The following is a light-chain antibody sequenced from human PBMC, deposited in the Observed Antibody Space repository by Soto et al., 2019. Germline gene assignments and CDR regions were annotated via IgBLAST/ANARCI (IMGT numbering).Light chain of an antibody. J-gene: IGLJ1*01. CDR2: DVS. V-gene: IGLV2-8*01. Sequence: QSVLTQPASVSGSPGQSITISCTGTSSDVGGYNYVSWYQQHPGKAPKLMIYDVSKRPSGVPDRFSGSKSGNTASLTVSGLQAEDEADYYCSSYAGSNKLGVFGTGTKVTVL. CDR1: SSDVGGYNY. CDR3: SSYAGSNKLGV.